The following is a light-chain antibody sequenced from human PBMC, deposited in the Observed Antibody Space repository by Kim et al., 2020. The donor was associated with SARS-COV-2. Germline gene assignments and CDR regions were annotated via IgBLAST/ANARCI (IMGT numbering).Light chain of an antibody. CDR1: QSVSNNY. Sequence: EIVLTQSPGTLSLSPGERATLSCRASQSVSNNYLAWYQQKPGQAPRLLIYGASTRATGIPDRFSGSGSGTDFTLTISRLEPEDFAVYYCQQYGSSLRTFGQGPRWIS. J-gene: IGKJ1*01. CDR3: QQYGSSLRT. V-gene: IGKV3-20*01. CDR2: GAS.